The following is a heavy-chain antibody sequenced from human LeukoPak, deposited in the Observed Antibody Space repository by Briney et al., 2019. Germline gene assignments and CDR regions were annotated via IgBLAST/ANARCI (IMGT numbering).Heavy chain of an antibody. CDR2: IYPGDSDT. CDR3: ARHGHCTNGVCYSNYYYHMDV. D-gene: IGHD2-8*01. J-gene: IGHJ6*03. V-gene: IGHV5-51*01. Sequence: GESLKISCKGSGYSFTSYWIGWVRQMPGKGLEWMGIIYPGDSDTRYSPSFQGQVTISVDKSISTAYLQWSSLKASDTAVYYCARHGHCTNGVCYSNYYYHMDVWGKGTTVTVSS. CDR1: GYSFTSYW.